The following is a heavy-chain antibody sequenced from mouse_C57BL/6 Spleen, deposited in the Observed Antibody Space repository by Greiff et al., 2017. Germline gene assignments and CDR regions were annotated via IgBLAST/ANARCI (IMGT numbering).Heavy chain of an antibody. CDR1: GFTFSDYG. D-gene: IGHD1-1*01. V-gene: IGHV5-17*01. J-gene: IGHJ2*01. CDR2: ISSGSSTI. CDR3: ARSHYYGSSSYFDY. Sequence: EVQLVESGGGLVKPGGSLKLSCAASGFTFSDYGMHWVRQAPEKGLEWVAYISSGSSTIYYADTVKGRFTISRDNAKNTLFLQMTSLRSEDTAMYYCARSHYYGSSSYFDYWGQGTTLTGSS.